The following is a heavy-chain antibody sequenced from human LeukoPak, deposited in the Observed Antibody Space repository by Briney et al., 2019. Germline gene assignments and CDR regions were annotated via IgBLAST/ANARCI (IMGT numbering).Heavy chain of an antibody. CDR2: INEDGSEK. J-gene: IGHJ4*02. V-gene: IGHV3-7*01. Sequence: TGGSLRLSCAAAGFTFSNAWMSWVRQAPGKGLEWVANINEDGSEKYYVDSVRGRFTISRDNAKNSLYLQMNSLRTEDTAIYYCARGGVRRGYYDYWGQGTLVTVSS. D-gene: IGHD1-14*01. CDR1: GFTFSNAW. CDR3: ARGGVRRGYYDY.